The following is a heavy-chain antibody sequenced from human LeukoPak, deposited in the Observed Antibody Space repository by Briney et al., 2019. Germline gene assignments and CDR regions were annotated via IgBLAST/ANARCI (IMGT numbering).Heavy chain of an antibody. J-gene: IGHJ3*02. CDR3: TRMDSSAQDQLDAFDI. D-gene: IGHD3-22*01. CDR2: IRSKAYGGTT. V-gene: IGHV3-49*04. Sequence: PGGSLRLSCTASGFTFGDYAMSWVRQAPGKGLEWVGFIRSKAYGGTTEYAASVKGRFTISRDDSKSIAYLQMNSLKTEDTAVYYCTRMDSSAQDQLDAFDIWGQGTMVTVSS. CDR1: GFTFGDYA.